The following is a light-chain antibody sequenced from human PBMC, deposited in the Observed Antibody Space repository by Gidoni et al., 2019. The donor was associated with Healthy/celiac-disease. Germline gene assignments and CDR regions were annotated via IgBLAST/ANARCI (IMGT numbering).Light chain of an antibody. CDR2: AAA. CDR1: QSIISY. J-gene: IGKJ2*01. Sequence: DIHMTQSPSSLSASVGDRVTITCRASQSIISYLHWYQQKPGKAPKLLIYAAASLQSGVPSRFSGSGSGTDFTLTISSLQPEDFATYYCQQSYSTPYTFGQGTKLEIK. CDR3: QQSYSTPYT. V-gene: IGKV1-39*01.